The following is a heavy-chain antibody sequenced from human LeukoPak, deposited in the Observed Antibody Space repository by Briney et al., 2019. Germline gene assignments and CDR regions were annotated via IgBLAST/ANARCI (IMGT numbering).Heavy chain of an antibody. CDR1: GGPISSYY. D-gene: IGHD6-6*01. J-gene: IGHJ4*02. CDR2: IYYSGST. V-gene: IGHV4-59*01. Sequence: SETLSLTCTVSGGPISSYYWSWIRQPPGKGLEWIGYIYYSGSTNYNPSLKSRVTISVDTSKNQFSLKLSSVTAADTAVYYCARVGGSSSVDYWGQGTLVTVSS. CDR3: ARVGGSSSVDY.